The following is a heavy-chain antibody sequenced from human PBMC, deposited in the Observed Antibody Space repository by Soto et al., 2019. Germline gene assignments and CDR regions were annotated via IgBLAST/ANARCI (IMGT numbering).Heavy chain of an antibody. Sequence: PSETLSLTCAVSGDSVRSSNWWTWVRRSPGKGLEWIGEIYHLGGTNYNPSLKSRVTISVDMAKNQVSLKLSSVTAADTAVYYCATMKKLRDYYYGLNVWGQGTTVTVSS. CDR1: GDSVRSSNW. CDR2: IYHLGGT. V-gene: IGHV4-4*02. CDR3: ATMKKLRDYYYGLNV. J-gene: IGHJ6*02.